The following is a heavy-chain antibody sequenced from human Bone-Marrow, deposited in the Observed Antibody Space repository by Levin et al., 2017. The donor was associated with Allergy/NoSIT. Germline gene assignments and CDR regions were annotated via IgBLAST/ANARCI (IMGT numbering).Heavy chain of an antibody. J-gene: IGHJ3*01. D-gene: IGHD1-1*01. CDR2: ISWNGGST. V-gene: IGHV3-20*01. CDR1: GFTFDDYG. Sequence: GGSLRLSCAASGFTFDDYGMSWVRQAPGKGLEWVSTISWNGGSTGYAGFVKGRFTVSRDNAKNSLYLQINSLRVEDTALYRGERHRRTMNIHDGFHGWGKGTMVTVSS. CDR3: ERHRRTMNIHDGFHG.